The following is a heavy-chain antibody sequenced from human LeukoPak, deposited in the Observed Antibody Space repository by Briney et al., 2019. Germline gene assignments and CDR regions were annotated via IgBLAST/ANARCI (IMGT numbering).Heavy chain of an antibody. CDR3: ASFYCSGGSCYQYYYYYYMDV. Sequence: SETLSLTCTVSVGSICSRSYYWGSIRQPPGNGLEWIGIIYYSASTYSNPSLRSQVTISVDTSKNQFSLKLSSVTAADMSVYYCASFYCSGGSCYQYYYYYYMDVWGKGTTVTISS. V-gene: IGHV4-39*01. CDR2: IYYSAST. D-gene: IGHD2-15*01. CDR1: VGSICSRSYY. J-gene: IGHJ6*03.